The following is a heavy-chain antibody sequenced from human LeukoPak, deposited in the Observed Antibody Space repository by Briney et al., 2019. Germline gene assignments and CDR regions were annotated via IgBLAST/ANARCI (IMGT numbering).Heavy chain of an antibody. V-gene: IGHV3-23*01. D-gene: IGHD3-22*01. Sequence: GGSLRLSCAASGFTFSSYAMSWVRQAPGKGLEWVSAISGSGGSTYYADSVKGRFTISRDNSKNTLYLQMNSLRAEDTAVYYCAKSSYYDSSGYYYFDYRGQGTLVTVSS. J-gene: IGHJ4*02. CDR3: AKSSYYDSSGYYYFDY. CDR1: GFTFSSYA. CDR2: ISGSGGST.